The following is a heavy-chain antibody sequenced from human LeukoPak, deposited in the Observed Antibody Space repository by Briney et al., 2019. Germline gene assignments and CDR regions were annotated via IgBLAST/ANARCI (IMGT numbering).Heavy chain of an antibody. Sequence: GESLKISCKGSGYSFTSYWIGWVRQMPGKGLEWMGIIYPGDSYTNYSPSFQGHVTISVDKSISTAYLQWSSLEASDTAMYYCARMGSSDWYFDYWGQGTLVTVSS. CDR2: IYPGDSYT. D-gene: IGHD6-19*01. J-gene: IGHJ4*02. CDR3: ARMGSSDWYFDY. V-gene: IGHV5-51*01. CDR1: GYSFTSYW.